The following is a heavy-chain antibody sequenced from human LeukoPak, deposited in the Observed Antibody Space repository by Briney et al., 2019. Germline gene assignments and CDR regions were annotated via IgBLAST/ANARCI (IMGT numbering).Heavy chain of an antibody. J-gene: IGHJ4*02. CDR2: INHSGST. D-gene: IGHD5-18*01. Sequence: SETLSLTCAVYGGSFSGYYWSWIRQPPGKGLEWIGEINHSGSTNYNPSLKSRVTISVDTSKNQFPLKLSSVTAADTAVYYCARLGYSYGDLDYWGQGTLVTVSS. CDR1: GGSFSGYY. V-gene: IGHV4-34*01. CDR3: ARLGYSYGDLDY.